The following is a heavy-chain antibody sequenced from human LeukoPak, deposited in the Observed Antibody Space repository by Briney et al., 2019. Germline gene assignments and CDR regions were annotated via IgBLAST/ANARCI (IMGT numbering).Heavy chain of an antibody. CDR2: ISGSGEST. V-gene: IGHV3-23*01. CDR1: GFTFSSYA. J-gene: IGHJ3*02. CDR3: ARDPGSGSWYDAFDI. Sequence: PGGSLRLSCAASGFTFSSYAMNWVRQAPGKGLEWVSTISGSGESTYYADSVKGRFTISRDNAKNSLYLQMNSLRAEDTALYYCARDPGSGSWYDAFDIWGQGTMVTVSS. D-gene: IGHD1-26*01.